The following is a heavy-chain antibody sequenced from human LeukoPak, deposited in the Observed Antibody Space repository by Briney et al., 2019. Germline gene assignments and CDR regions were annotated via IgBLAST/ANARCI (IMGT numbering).Heavy chain of an antibody. Sequence: GGSLRLSCAASGFTVSSNYMSWVRQAPGKGLEWVSVIYSGGSTYYADSVKGRFTISRDNSKNTLYLQMNSLRAEDTAVYYCAREGANCYGSGSYYSRFGWFDPWGQGTLVTVSS. CDR3: AREGANCYGSGSYYSRFGWFDP. J-gene: IGHJ5*02. CDR2: IYSGGST. V-gene: IGHV3-53*01. D-gene: IGHD3-10*01. CDR1: GFTVSSNY.